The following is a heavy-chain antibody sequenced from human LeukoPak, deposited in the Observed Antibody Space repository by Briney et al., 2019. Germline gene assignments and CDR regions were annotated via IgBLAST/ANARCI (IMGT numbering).Heavy chain of an antibody. Sequence: ASVKVSCKASGYTFTSYDINLVRQATGQGLEWMGWKNPTSGRTGFAQSFQGRLTMTTDTSTSTAYMELSSLTSEDTAVYYCARGPVKTHGMDDWGQGTTVTVSS. V-gene: IGHV1-8*01. CDR1: GYTFTSYD. CDR3: ARGPVKTHGMDD. CDR2: KNPTSGRT. J-gene: IGHJ6*02.